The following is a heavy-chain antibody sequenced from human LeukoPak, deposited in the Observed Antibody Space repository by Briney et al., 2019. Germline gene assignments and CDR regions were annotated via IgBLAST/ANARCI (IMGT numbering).Heavy chain of an antibody. V-gene: IGHV4-4*07. CDR2: IYSSGSA. CDR1: GFTFSSYA. D-gene: IGHD4-17*01. Sequence: PGGSLRLSCAASGFTFSSYAMSWVRQAPGKGLEWIGRIYSSGSAHYNPSLKSRVTMSVDTSKNQFSLNLSSVTAADTAVYYCARESMYDYGDGNYFSYYLDVWGQGTMVTVSS. CDR3: ARESMYDYGDGNYFSYYLDV. J-gene: IGHJ6*03.